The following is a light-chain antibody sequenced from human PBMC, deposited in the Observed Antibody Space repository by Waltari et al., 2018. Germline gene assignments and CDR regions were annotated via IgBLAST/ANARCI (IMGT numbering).Light chain of an antibody. CDR2: ATS. J-gene: IGKJ1*01. V-gene: IGKV3-20*01. Sequence: ELVLTQSPGTLSLSPGERATLSCRASQSVGRSLAWYQQKRGRAPSLLIYATSTRATGIPDRFSGSGSGTDFSLTISRLEPEDFAVYYCQHYVRLPVTFGLGTKVEIK. CDR1: QSVGRS. CDR3: QHYVRLPVT.